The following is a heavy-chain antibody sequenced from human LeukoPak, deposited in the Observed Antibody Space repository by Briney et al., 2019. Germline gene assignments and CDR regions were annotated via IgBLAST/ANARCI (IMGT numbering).Heavy chain of an antibody. D-gene: IGHD6-6*01. V-gene: IGHV4-4*07. J-gene: IGHJ4*02. Sequence: SETLSLTCTVSGGSISSYYWSWIRQPAGKGLEWIGRIYTTGNTNYNPSLKSRVTISVDTSKNQFSLNLSSVTAADTAVYYCAREDGGGSSSDPFFDYWGQGTLVTVSS. CDR2: IYTTGNT. CDR3: AREDGGGSSSDPFFDY. CDR1: GGSISSYY.